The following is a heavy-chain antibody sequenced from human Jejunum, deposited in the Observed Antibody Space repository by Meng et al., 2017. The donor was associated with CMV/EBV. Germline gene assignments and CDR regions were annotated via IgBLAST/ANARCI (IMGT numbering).Heavy chain of an antibody. CDR3: AYSSSWAHFDY. D-gene: IGHD6-13*01. J-gene: IGHJ4*02. CDR2: IYSDGTT. V-gene: IGHV3-53*01. CDR1: TSIFTSYT. Sequence: CAASTSIFTSYTMSWVRQVPGKGLEWVSIIYSDGTTYFADSVKGRFTISRDKSKNTLDLQMNSLRAEDMAVYYCAYSSSWAHFDYWGQGTLVTVSS.